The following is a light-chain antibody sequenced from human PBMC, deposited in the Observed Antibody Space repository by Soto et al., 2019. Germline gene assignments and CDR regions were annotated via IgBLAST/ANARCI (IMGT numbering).Light chain of an antibody. Sequence: EIVLTPSPATLSLSPAERATLSCRASQIVSSSLAWYQQKPGQAPRPLIYDASNRATGIPARFSGSGSGTDFTLTISSLEPEDFAVYYCQQRSNWPPTFGQGTKLEIK. CDR1: QIVSSS. CDR3: QQRSNWPPT. CDR2: DAS. V-gene: IGKV3-11*01. J-gene: IGKJ2*01.